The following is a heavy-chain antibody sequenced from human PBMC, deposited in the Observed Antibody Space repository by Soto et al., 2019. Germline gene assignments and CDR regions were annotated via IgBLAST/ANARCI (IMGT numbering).Heavy chain of an antibody. J-gene: IGHJ3*02. CDR2: IFSSGSA. V-gene: IGHV4-59*13. D-gene: IGHD6-13*01. CDR1: GGSISNYY. CDR3: ARGRGAAAGPYVFDI. Sequence: SETLSLTCTVSGGSISNYYWSWIRQAPGKGLEWIGYIFSSGSAHYSPSLKSRVTMSVDASKNQFSLKLTSVTAADTAVYYCARGRGAAAGPYVFDIWGQGTMVTVSS.